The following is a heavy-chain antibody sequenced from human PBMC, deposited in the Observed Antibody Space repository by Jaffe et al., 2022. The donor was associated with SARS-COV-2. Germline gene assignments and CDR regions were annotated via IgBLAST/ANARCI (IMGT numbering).Heavy chain of an antibody. CDR3: AKDNKEGSIDY. CDR1: GFTFHDYN. J-gene: IGHJ4*02. CDR2: IEWNGGSR. D-gene: IGHD2-21*01. Sequence: EVHLVESGGAVVQPGGSLRLSCATSGFTFHDYNMHWVRQPPGKGLECVSIIEWNGGSRSYADSVRGRFTISRDNNKNSLYLEMNSLRTEDTAFYYCAKDNKEGSIDYWGQGTLVTVSS. V-gene: IGHV3-43*01.